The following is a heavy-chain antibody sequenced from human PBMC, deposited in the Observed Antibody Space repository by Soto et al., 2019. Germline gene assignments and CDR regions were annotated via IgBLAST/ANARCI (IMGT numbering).Heavy chain of an antibody. CDR3: VKGEYYYDSSGYYPFDY. Sequence: GGSLRLSCSASGFTFSIYAMHWVIQATGKGLEYVSSISTNGGSTDYADSVKGRFTISRDNSKNTVYLQMSSLRVEYTAVYYCVKGEYYYDSSGYYPFDYWGQGT. D-gene: IGHD3-22*01. CDR1: GFTFSIYA. V-gene: IGHV3-64D*06. CDR2: ISTNGGST. J-gene: IGHJ4*02.